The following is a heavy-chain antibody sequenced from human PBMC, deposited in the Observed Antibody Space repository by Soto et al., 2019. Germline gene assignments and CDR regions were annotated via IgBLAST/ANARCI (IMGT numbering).Heavy chain of an antibody. Sequence: PGGSLRLSCAASGFTFSDYYMSWIRQAPGKGLEWVSYISSSSSTIYYADSVKGRFTISRDNAKNSLYLQMNSLRAEDTAVYYCARRRDYYGSGSYYSVLVDYYGMDVWGQGTTVTVSS. J-gene: IGHJ6*02. V-gene: IGHV3-11*01. CDR1: GFTFSDYY. CDR3: ARRRDYYGSGSYYSVLVDYYGMDV. CDR2: ISSSSSTI. D-gene: IGHD3-10*01.